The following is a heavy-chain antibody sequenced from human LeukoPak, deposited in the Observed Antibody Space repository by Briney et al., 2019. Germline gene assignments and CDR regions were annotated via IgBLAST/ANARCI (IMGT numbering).Heavy chain of an antibody. V-gene: IGHV3-15*01. J-gene: IGHJ4*02. CDR3: ATLTVRGVINI. CDR2: IQSKTDGGTT. Sequence: PGGSLRLSCAASGFTFSNTWMNWVRQAPGKGLEWVGRIQSKTDGGTTEYAAPVQGRFTIYKDESKTTLYLQMNRLKTEDTAVYYCATLTVRGVINIWGQGTLVTVSS. CDR1: GFTFSNTW. D-gene: IGHD3-10*01.